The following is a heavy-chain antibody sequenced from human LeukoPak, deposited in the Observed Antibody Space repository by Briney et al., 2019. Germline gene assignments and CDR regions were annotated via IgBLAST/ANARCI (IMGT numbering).Heavy chain of an antibody. CDR2: INPNTGDT. Sequence: ASVKVSCKASGYTFTAYLIHWVRQAPGQGLEWVGWINPNTGDTNYAQKFQGRVTLTGDTSITTAYMELSRLRSDDTAVYYCARDLFLAATEREGDDYWGQGALVTVSS. V-gene: IGHV1-2*02. CDR3: ARDLFLAATEREGDDY. J-gene: IGHJ4*02. D-gene: IGHD6-13*01. CDR1: GYTFTAYL.